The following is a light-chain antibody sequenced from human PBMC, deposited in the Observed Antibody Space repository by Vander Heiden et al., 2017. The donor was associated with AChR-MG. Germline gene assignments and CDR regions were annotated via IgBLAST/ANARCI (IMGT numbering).Light chain of an antibody. CDR3: QQYYAWPRT. CDR1: QSVNSN. V-gene: IGKV3-15*01. Sequence: EIIMTQSPATLPASPGERATLSCWASQSVNSNLAWYQQRPGKAPRLLIYGASTRATGIPARFSGSGSGTEFTLTISSLQSEDFAIYYCQQYYAWPRTFGQGTKVEVK. J-gene: IGKJ1*01. CDR2: GAS.